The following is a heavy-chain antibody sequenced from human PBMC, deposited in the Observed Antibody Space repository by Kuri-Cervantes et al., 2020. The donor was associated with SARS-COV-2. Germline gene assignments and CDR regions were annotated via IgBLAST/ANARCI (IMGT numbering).Heavy chain of an antibody. J-gene: IGHJ4*02. CDR2: IITAFGTA. CDR1: GGTFDSYT. CDR3: AKELLWFGDLHGGYFNY. Sequence: SVKVSCKASGGTFDSYTISWVRQTPGQGLEWMGGIITAFGTANYAQKFQDRVTLIADKSTSTVFMELSRLSSEDTAAYYCAKELLWFGDLHGGYFNYWGQGTLVTVSS. D-gene: IGHD3-10*01. V-gene: IGHV1-69*06.